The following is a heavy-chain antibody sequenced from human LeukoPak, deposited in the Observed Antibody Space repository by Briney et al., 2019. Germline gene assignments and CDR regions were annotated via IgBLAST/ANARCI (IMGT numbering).Heavy chain of an antibody. V-gene: IGHV3-23*01. CDR3: AKSAIYQAGGISYFQH. CDR2: ISASGDVT. D-gene: IGHD3-16*02. CDR1: RFSFSAYP. J-gene: IGHJ1*01. Sequence: PGGSLRLSCEASRFSFSAYPMGWVRRAPGKGLEWVSGISASGDVTFHADPLKGRFTISRDNSKNTLYLQMNSLRAEDTAVYYCAKSAIYQAGGISYFQHWGQGTLVTVSS.